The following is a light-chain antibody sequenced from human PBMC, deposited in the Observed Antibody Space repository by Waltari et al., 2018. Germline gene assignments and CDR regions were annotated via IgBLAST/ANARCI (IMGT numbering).Light chain of an antibody. CDR3: SSYTNSSTYV. V-gene: IGLV2-14*01. Sequence: QSALTQPASVSGSPGQSITLSCTGTNSDVGGYNYCSWYQQRQGKAPQLLVSEVTNRPSGVSNRFSGSKSDNTASLTISGLLAEDEADYYCSSYTNSSTYVFGTGTKVTVL. CDR1: NSDVGGYNY. J-gene: IGLJ1*01. CDR2: EVT.